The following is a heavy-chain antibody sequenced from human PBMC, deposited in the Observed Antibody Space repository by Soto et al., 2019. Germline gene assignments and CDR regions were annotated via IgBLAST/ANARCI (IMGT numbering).Heavy chain of an antibody. Sequence: PGWSLRLSCAASGFTFSDYYMSWIRQAPGKGLEWVSCISSSSSYTNYADSVKGRFTISRDNAKNSLYLQMNSLRAEDTAVYYWAKVTSTSGSSLWGRGTLVTVSS. J-gene: IGHJ4*02. CDR3: AKVTSTSGSSL. D-gene: IGHD3-10*01. CDR1: GFTFSDYY. CDR2: ISSSSSYT. V-gene: IGHV3-11*06.